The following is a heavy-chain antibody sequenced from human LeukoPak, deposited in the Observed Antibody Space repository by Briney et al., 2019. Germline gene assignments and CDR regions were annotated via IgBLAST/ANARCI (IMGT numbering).Heavy chain of an antibody. CDR2: ISYDGSNK. J-gene: IGHJ6*02. Sequence: GRSLRLSCAASGFTFSSYGMHWVRQAPGKGLEWVAVISYDGSNKYYADSVKGRFTISRDNSKNTLYLQMNSLRAEDTAVYYCAKGRGYSYGSNGMDVWGQGTLVTVSS. CDR3: AKGRGYSYGSNGMDV. D-gene: IGHD5-18*01. CDR1: GFTFSSYG. V-gene: IGHV3-30*18.